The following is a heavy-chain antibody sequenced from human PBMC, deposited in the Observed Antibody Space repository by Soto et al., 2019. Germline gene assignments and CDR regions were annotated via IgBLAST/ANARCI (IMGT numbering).Heavy chain of an antibody. CDR2: IYSSENT. D-gene: IGHD2-15*01. V-gene: IGHV4-39*07. Sequence: SDTLSLTCTVSGVSVSTNSYSWGGSRQSPGQGLEWIGTIYSSENTYYNPSLKSRVTISVDTSKNQFSLKLSSVTAADTAVYYCARASPRYCSGGSCYSGRDYWGQGTLVTVS. CDR3: ARASPRYCSGGSCYSGRDY. J-gene: IGHJ4*02. CDR1: GVSVSTNSYS.